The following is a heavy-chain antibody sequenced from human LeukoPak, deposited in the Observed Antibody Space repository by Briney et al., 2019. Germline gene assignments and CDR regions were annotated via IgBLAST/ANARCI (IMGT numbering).Heavy chain of an antibody. CDR3: ARVRVAPYISIDS. J-gene: IGHJ4*02. Sequence: PSETLSLTCTISGSSVSDYYWSWIRQSPGKGLEWIGYIYHTGSTSYSPSLKSRVTISADTSQNQFSLKLSSVTAADTAVYYCARVRVAPYISIDSWGQGTLVTVSS. CDR2: IYHTGST. D-gene: IGHD2-15*01. V-gene: IGHV4-59*02. CDR1: GSSVSDYY.